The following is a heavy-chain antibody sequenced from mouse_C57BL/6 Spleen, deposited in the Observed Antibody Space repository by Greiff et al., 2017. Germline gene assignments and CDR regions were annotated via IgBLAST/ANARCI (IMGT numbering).Heavy chain of an antibody. CDR2: IDPSDSYT. J-gene: IGHJ4*01. CDR1: GYTFTSYW. D-gene: IGHD1-1*01. Sequence: QVQLQQPGAELVRPGTSVKLSCKASGYTFTSYWMHWVKQRPGQGLEWIGVIDPSDSYTNYNQKFKGKATWTVDTSSSTAYMQLSSLTSEDSAVYYCARWATTVVATDAMDYWGQGTSVTVSS. CDR3: ARWATTVVATDAMDY. V-gene: IGHV1-59*01.